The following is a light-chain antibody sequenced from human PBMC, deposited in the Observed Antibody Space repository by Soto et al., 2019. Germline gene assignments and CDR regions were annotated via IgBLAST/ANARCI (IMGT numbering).Light chain of an antibody. CDR1: QSLLYTSNNKNY. J-gene: IGKJ1*01. CDR2: CAS. CDR3: QQYYTTPRT. Sequence: DFAVTQSPKSLAVTLGGRATINCKSSQSLLYTSNNKNYLAWYQQKPGQPPKLIIYCASTRESGVPDRFKGSGSGTDFTLTISNLQAEDAAVYYCQQYYTTPRTFGQGTKVEI. V-gene: IGKV4-1*01.